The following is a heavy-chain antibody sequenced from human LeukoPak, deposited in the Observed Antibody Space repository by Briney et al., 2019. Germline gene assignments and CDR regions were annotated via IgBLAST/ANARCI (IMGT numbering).Heavy chain of an antibody. J-gene: IGHJ5*02. D-gene: IGHD6-13*01. CDR2: ISGSGGST. CDR1: GFTFSSYA. V-gene: IGHV3-23*01. Sequence: GGSLRLSCAASGFTFSSYAMSWVRQAPGKGLEWVSAISGSGGSTYYADSVKGRFTFSRDISKNTLYLQMNGLRVEDTAMYYCARDAPQVPAAGVLASWGQGTLVIVSS. CDR3: ARDAPQVPAAGVLAS.